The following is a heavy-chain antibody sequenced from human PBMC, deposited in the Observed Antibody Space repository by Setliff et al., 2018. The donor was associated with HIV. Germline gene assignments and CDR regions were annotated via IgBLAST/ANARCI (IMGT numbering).Heavy chain of an antibody. J-gene: IGHJ4*02. CDR1: GYSFSSYA. CDR3: AKTSPKDGYSSDF. Sequence: VASVKVSCKASGYSFSSYAISWVRQAPGQGLEWMGWISAYNGHTNYAQKSRDRVTMTTDTSTNTAYMELSSLGSDDTAVYYCAKTSPKDGYSSDFWGQGTPVTVSS. V-gene: IGHV1-18*01. D-gene: IGHD4-4*01. CDR2: ISAYNGHT.